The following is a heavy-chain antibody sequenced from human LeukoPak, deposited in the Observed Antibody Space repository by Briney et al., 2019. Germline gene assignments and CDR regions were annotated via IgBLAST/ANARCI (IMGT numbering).Heavy chain of an antibody. V-gene: IGHV3-30*04. Sequence: GRSLRLSCAASGFTFSSYAMHWVRQAPGKGLEWVAVISYDGSNKYYADSVKGRFTISRDNSKNTLYLQMNSLRAEDTAVYYCASSSSWDAFDIWAKGQWSPSLQ. CDR1: GFTFSSYA. CDR3: ASSSSWDAFDI. D-gene: IGHD6-13*01. CDR2: ISYDGSNK. J-gene: IGHJ3*02.